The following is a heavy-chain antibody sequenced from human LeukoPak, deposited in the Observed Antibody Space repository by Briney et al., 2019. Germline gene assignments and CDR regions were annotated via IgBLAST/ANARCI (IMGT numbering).Heavy chain of an antibody. CDR1: GFTFSSYS. D-gene: IGHD3-16*01. J-gene: IGHJ4*02. V-gene: IGHV3-48*02. CDR3: ATLPRRLMNVGY. Sequence: GGSLGLSCAASGFTFSSYSMNWVRQAPGKGLEWVSYISSSSTIYYADSVKGRFTISRDNAKNSLYLQMNSLRDEDTAVYYCATLPRRLMNVGYWGQGTLVTVSS. CDR2: ISSSSTI.